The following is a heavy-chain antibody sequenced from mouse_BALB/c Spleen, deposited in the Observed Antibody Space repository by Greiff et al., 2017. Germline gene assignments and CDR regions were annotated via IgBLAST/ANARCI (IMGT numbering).Heavy chain of an antibody. Sequence: LQQPGSELVRPGASVKLSCKASGYTFTSYWMHWVKQRHGQGLEWIGNIYPGSGSTNYDEKFKSKGTLTVDTSSSTAYMHLSSLTSEDSAVYYCKRTYYGRSHWYFDVWGAGTTVTVSS. CDR2: IYPGSGST. J-gene: IGHJ1*01. CDR3: KRTYYGRSHWYFDV. D-gene: IGHD1-1*01. CDR1: GYTFTSYW. V-gene: IGHV1S22*01.